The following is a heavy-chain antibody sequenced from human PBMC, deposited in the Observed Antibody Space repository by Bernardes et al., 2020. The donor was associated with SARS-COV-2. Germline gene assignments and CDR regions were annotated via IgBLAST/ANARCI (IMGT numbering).Heavy chain of an antibody. CDR2: VNWDATST. V-gene: IGHV3-43*01. Sequence: GGSLRLSCAGSGFTFDDYTMYWVRQTPGQRLEWVSLVNWDATSTYYSDSVKGRFIISRDNSKNSLYLQMNSLRTEDTALYYCVKDSLAYYHVSGSYYNHWGQGTLVTVSS. D-gene: IGHD3-10*01. J-gene: IGHJ4*02. CDR1: GFTFDDYT. CDR3: VKDSLAYYHVSGSYYNH.